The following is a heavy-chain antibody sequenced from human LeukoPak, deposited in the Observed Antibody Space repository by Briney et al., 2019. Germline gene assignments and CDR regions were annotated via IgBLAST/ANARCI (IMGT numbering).Heavy chain of an antibody. CDR2: ISYDGGNK. V-gene: IGHV3-30-3*01. D-gene: IGHD3-10*01. Sequence: GGSLRLSCAASGFTFSSYAMHWVRQAPGKGLEWVAVISYDGGNKYYADSAKGRFTISRDNSKNTLYLQMNSLRAEDTAVYYCARDFQLTYGSGHPGYWGQGTLVTVSS. J-gene: IGHJ4*02. CDR1: GFTFSSYA. CDR3: ARDFQLTYGSGHPGY.